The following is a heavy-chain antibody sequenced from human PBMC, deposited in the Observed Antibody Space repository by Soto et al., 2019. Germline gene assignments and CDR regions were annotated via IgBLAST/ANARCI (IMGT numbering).Heavy chain of an antibody. CDR2: IYSGGST. J-gene: IGHJ5*02. V-gene: IGHV3-53*01. Sequence: GGSLRLSCAASGFTVSSNYMSWVRQAPGKGLEWVSVIYSGGSTYYADSVKGRFTISRDNSKNTLYLQMNSLRAEDTAVYYCAKDSYIVVVPAAIFNWFDPWGQGTLVTVSS. CDR1: GFTVSSNY. D-gene: IGHD2-2*01. CDR3: AKDSYIVVVPAAIFNWFDP.